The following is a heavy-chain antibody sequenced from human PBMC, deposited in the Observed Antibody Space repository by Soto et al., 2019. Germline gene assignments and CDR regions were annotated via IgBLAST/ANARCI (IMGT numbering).Heavy chain of an antibody. CDR3: ASTPRGYSYGHPEDFDY. Sequence: ASVKVSCKASGGTFSSYTISWVRQAPGQGLEWMGRIIPILGIANYAQKFQGRVTITADKSTSTAYMELSSLRSEDTAVYYCASTPRGYSYGHPEDFDYRGQRTLVTVSS. CDR1: GGTFSSYT. CDR2: IIPILGIA. D-gene: IGHD5-18*01. J-gene: IGHJ4*02. V-gene: IGHV1-69*02.